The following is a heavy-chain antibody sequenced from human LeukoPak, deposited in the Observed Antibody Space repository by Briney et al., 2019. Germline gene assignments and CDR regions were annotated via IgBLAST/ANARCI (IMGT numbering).Heavy chain of an antibody. CDR3: ARSGIAVAPPYARFDP. CDR2: IYYSGST. Sequence: SETLSLTCTVSGGSISSYYWSWIRQPPGKGLEWIGYIYYSGSTNYNPSLKSRVTISVDTSKNQFSLKLSSVTAADTAVYYCARSGIAVAPPYARFDPWGQGTLVTVSS. V-gene: IGHV4-59*01. CDR1: GGSISSYY. J-gene: IGHJ5*02. D-gene: IGHD6-19*01.